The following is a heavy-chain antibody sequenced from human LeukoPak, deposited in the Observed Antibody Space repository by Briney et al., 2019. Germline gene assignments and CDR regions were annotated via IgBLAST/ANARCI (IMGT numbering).Heavy chain of an antibody. CDR1: GYTFTSYN. D-gene: IGHD6-6*01. CDR3: AREAGSSSSRRLFDY. Sequence: ASVKVSCKASGYTFTSYNINWVRQATGQGLEWMGWMNPSSGNTHYAQKFQGRVTMTRDASISTAYLDLSSLRPEDTAVYYCAREAGSSSSRRLFDYWGQGTLVTVSS. V-gene: IGHV1-8*01. J-gene: IGHJ4*02. CDR2: MNPSSGNT.